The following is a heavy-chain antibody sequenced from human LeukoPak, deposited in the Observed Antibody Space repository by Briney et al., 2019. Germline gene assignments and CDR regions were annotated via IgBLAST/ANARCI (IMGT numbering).Heavy chain of an antibody. J-gene: IGHJ4*02. V-gene: IGHV2-5*02. D-gene: IGHD3-22*01. Sequence: ASGPTLVNPTQTLTLTCTFSGFSLNTRGVGVGWIRQPPGRALEWLALLYWDDDRRYSPSLKSRLTITKDTSKHQVVLTMTNMDPVDTATYFCAHRKNYYDSSVFDNWGQGTLVTVSS. CDR2: LYWDDDR. CDR1: GFSLNTRGVG. CDR3: AHRKNYYDSSVFDN.